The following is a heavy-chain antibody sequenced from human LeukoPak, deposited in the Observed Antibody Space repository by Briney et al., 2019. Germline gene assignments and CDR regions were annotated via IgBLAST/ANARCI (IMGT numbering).Heavy chain of an antibody. CDR1: GFTVSSNY. CDR2: IYSGGST. D-gene: IGHD4-17*01. J-gene: IGHJ3*02. Sequence: GGSLILSCAASGFTVSSNYMSRVRQAPGKGLEWISFIYSGGSTYYADSVKGRFTISRDNSKNTLYLQMNSLRAEDTAVYYCARTRYDAFDIWGQGTMVTVSS. V-gene: IGHV3-53*01. CDR3: ARTRYDAFDI.